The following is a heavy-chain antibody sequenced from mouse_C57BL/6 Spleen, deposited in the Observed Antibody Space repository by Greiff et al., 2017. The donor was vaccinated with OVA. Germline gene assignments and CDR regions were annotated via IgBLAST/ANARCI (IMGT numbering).Heavy chain of an antibody. V-gene: IGHV1-15*01. Sequence: VQLQQSGAELVRPGASVTLSCKASGYTFTDYEMHWVKQTPVHGLEWIGAIDPETGGTAYNQKFKGKAILTADKSSSTAYMELRSLTSEDSAVYYCTHYYGRGTYAMDYWGQGTSVTVSS. D-gene: IGHD1-1*01. CDR2: IDPETGGT. J-gene: IGHJ4*01. CDR3: THYYGRGTYAMDY. CDR1: GYTFTDYE.